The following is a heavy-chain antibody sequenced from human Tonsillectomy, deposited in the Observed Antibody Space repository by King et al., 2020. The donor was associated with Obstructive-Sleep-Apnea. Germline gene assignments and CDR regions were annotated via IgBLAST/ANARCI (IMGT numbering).Heavy chain of an antibody. V-gene: IGHV1-18*01. CDR3: ARGGMYYYGSGSYHWFDP. J-gene: IGHJ5*02. CDR1: GYTFTSYG. D-gene: IGHD3-10*01. CDR2: ISAYYGNT. Sequence: QLVQSGAEVKKPGASVKVSCKASGYTFTSYGISWVRQAPGQGLEWMGWISAYYGNTNYAQKIQGRVTMTTETSTSTAYMELRSLRSDDTAVYYCARGGMYYYGSGSYHWFDPWGQGTLVTVSS.